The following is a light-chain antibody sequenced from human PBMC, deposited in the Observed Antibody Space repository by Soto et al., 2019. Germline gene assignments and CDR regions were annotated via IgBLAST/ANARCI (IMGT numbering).Light chain of an antibody. Sequence: QSVLTQPPSVSGAPGQRVTISCTGSSSNIGAGYDVHWYQQLPGTAPKLLIYANNNRPSGVPDRFSGSKSGTSASLAITGLQAEDAADYYCQSYDNSLSGYVFGPGTKVTVL. V-gene: IGLV1-40*01. CDR1: SSNIGAGYD. CDR3: QSYDNSLSGYV. CDR2: ANN. J-gene: IGLJ1*01.